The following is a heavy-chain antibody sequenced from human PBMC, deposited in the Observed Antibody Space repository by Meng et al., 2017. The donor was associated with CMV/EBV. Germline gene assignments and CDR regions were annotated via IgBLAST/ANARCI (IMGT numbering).Heavy chain of an antibody. CDR3: ARYCSSTSCYRFDP. CDR2: ISSSSSYI. J-gene: IGHJ5*02. Sequence: GESLKISCAASGFTFSSYSMNWVRQAPGKGLEWVSSISSSSSYIYYADSVKGRFTISRDNAKNSLYLQMNSLRAEETAVYYCARYCSSTSCYRFDPWGQGTLVTVSS. CDR1: GFTFSSYS. D-gene: IGHD2-2*02. V-gene: IGHV3-21*01.